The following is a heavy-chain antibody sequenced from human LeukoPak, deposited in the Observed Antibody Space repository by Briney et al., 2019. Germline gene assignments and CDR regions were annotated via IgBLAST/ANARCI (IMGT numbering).Heavy chain of an antibody. Sequence: ASVKVSCKASGYTFTGYYMYWVRQAPGQGVWWMGWINPNNGSPNYAQKFQSSLTMTRDTSISTAYMELSRMRSHDTAVYYCARVRQLLSYFRHWGQATLLTVSS. D-gene: IGHD1-26*01. CDR3: ARVRQLLSYFRH. CDR2: INPNNGSP. V-gene: IGHV1-2*02. J-gene: IGHJ1*01. CDR1: GYTFTGYY.